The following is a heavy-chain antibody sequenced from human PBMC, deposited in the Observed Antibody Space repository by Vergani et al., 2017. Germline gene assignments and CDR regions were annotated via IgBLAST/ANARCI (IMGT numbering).Heavy chain of an antibody. CDR1: GFTFSSYG. D-gene: IGHD1-26*01. CDR3: ARDRSHYDYYGMDV. V-gene: IGHV3-33*01. Sequence: VQLVESGGGLIQPGRSLRLSCAASGFTFSSYGMHWVRQAPGKGLEWVAVIWYDGSNKYYADSVKGRFTISRDNSKNTLYLQMNSLRAEDTAVYYCARDRSHYDYYGMDVWGQGTTVTVSS. CDR2: IWYDGSNK. J-gene: IGHJ6*02.